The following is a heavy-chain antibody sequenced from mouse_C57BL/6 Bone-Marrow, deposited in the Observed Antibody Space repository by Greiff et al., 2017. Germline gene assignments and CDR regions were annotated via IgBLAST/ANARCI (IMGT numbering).Heavy chain of an antibody. CDR3: ARLAVITTVVAFDY. Sequence: EVQGVESGGDLVKPGGSLKLSCAASGFTFSSYGMSWVRQTPDKRLEWVATISSGGSYTYYPDSVKGRFTISRDNAKNTLYLQMSSLKSEDTAMYYCARLAVITTVVAFDYWGQGTTLTVSS. V-gene: IGHV5-6*01. D-gene: IGHD1-1*01. CDR2: ISSGGSYT. J-gene: IGHJ2*01. CDR1: GFTFSSYG.